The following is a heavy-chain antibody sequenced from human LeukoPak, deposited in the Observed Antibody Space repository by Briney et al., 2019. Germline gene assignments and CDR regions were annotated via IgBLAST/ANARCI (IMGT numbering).Heavy chain of an antibody. V-gene: IGHV3-64D*06. CDR2: ISGDGGST. CDR1: GFTFSSYA. Sequence: GGSLRLSCSASGFTFSSYAIHWVRQAPGKGLEYASVISGDGGSTYYADSVKGRFTISRDNSKNTLYLQMSSLRAEDTAVYYCVKDRYCSSTSCYSILDYWGQGTLVTVSS. CDR3: VKDRYCSSTSCYSILDY. D-gene: IGHD2-2*01. J-gene: IGHJ4*02.